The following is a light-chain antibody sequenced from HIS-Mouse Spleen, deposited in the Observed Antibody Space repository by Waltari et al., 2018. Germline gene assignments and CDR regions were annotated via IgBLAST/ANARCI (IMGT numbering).Light chain of an antibody. CDR1: NIGSKS. CDR3: QVWDSSSDHRV. Sequence: SYVLTQPPSVSVAPGQTARITCGGNNIGSKSVHWYQQQPGQAPVLVVYDDSDRPSGIPGRFAGSNSGNTATLTISRVEAGDEADYYCQVWDSSSDHRVFGGGTKLTVL. CDR2: DDS. V-gene: IGLV3-21*02. J-gene: IGLJ3*02.